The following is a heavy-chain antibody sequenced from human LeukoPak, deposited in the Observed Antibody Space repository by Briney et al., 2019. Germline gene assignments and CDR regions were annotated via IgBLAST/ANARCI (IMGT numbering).Heavy chain of an antibody. Sequence: PGGSLRLSCAASGFTFSSYGMHWVRQAPGKGLEWVAFIRYDGSNKYYADSVKGRFTISRDNSKNTLYLQMNSLRAEDTAVYYCAKDLGNYYGSGVDHWGQGTLVTVSS. CDR2: IRYDGSNK. V-gene: IGHV3-30*02. CDR3: AKDLGNYYGSGVDH. J-gene: IGHJ4*02. CDR1: GFTFSSYG. D-gene: IGHD3-10*01.